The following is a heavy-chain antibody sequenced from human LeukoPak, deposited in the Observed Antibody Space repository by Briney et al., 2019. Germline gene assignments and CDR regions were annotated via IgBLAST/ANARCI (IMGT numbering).Heavy chain of an antibody. CDR1: GFTVSSNY. CDR3: ARDQYYYDSSGYYWQDY. J-gene: IGHJ4*02. V-gene: IGHV3-66*02. D-gene: IGHD3-22*01. CDR2: IYSGGST. Sequence: PGGSLRLSCAASGFTVSSNYMSWVRQAPGKGLEWVSVIYSGGSTYYADSMKGRFTISRDNSKNTLYLQMNSLRAEDTAVYYCARDQYYYDSSGYYWQDYWGQGTLVTVSS.